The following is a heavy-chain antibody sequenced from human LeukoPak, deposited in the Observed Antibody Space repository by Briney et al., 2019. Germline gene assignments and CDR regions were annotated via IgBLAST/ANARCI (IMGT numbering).Heavy chain of an antibody. CDR1: GGTFSSYA. V-gene: IGHV1-69*13. J-gene: IGHJ1*01. Sequence: SVKVSCKASGGTFSSYAISWVRQAPGQGPEWMGGIIPIFGTANYAQKFQGRVTITADESTSTAYMELSSLRSEDTAVYYCARNGLAYCGGDCYSGYFQHWGQGTLVTVSS. D-gene: IGHD2-21*02. CDR2: IIPIFGTA. CDR3: ARNGLAYCGGDCYSGYFQH.